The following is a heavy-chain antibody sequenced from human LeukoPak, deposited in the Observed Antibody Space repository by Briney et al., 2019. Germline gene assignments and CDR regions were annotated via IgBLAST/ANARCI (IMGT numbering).Heavy chain of an antibody. Sequence: SVKVSCKASGGTFSSYTISWVRQAPGQGLEWMGGIIPIFGTANYAQKFQGRVTITADESTSTAYMELSSLRSEDTAVYYCARGYCSSTSCLTGDYYYYYYMDVWGRGTTVTVSS. J-gene: IGHJ6*03. CDR2: IIPIFGTA. CDR1: GGTFSSYT. CDR3: ARGYCSSTSCLTGDYYYYYYMDV. V-gene: IGHV1-69*13. D-gene: IGHD2-2*01.